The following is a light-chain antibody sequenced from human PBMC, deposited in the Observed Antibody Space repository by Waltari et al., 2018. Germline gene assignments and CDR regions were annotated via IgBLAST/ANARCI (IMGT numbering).Light chain of an antibody. CDR3: QHYVRLPAT. CDR2: GAS. V-gene: IGKV3-20*01. Sequence: EIVLTQSPGPLSLSPGERATLSCRASQRVGRTLAWYQQKPGQAPRLLIYGASSRATDIPDRFSVSGSGTDFSLTIDRLEPEDFAVYFCQHYVRLPATFGQGTKVEIK. J-gene: IGKJ1*01. CDR1: QRVGRT.